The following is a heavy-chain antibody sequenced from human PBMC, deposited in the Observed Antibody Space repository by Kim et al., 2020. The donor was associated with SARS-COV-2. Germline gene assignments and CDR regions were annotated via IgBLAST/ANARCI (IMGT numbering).Heavy chain of an antibody. CDR2: FDPQYGET. Sequence: ASVKVSCKVSGYTLTELSMHWVRQTPGKGLEWMGSFDPQYGETIYAQKFQGRVTMTEDPTTDTAYLELSSLRSEDTAVYYFATESFSGRVIYALYYWGQGTLVTVSS. J-gene: IGHJ4*02. V-gene: IGHV1-24*01. D-gene: IGHD1-1*01. CDR3: ATESFSGRVIYALYY. CDR1: GYTLTELS.